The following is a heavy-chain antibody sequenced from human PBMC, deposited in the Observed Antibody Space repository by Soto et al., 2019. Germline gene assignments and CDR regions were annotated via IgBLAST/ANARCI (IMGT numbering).Heavy chain of an antibody. CDR3: AKSVYNWNDGFFDY. V-gene: IGHV3-64*04. CDR1: GFTFSRYA. D-gene: IGHD1-1*01. Sequence: GGSLRLSCSTSGFTFSRYAMHWVCEAPGKGLEYVSGISSNGGSTYYTDSVKGRFTISRDNSKNTLYLQMNSLRAEDTAVYYCAKSVYNWNDGFFDYWGQGTLVTVSS. J-gene: IGHJ4*02. CDR2: ISSNGGST.